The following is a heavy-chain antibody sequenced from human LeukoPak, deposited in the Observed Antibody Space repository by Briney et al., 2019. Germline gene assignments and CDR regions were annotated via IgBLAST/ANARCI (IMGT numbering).Heavy chain of an antibody. Sequence: GGSLRLSCAASGFTSSSYAMSWVRQAPGKGLEWVSAISGSGGSTYYADSMKGRFTISRDNSKNTLYLQMNSLRAEDTAVYYCAKVSYYGSGSYGETDYWGQGTLVTVSS. CDR2: ISGSGGST. V-gene: IGHV3-23*01. CDR1: GFTSSSYA. CDR3: AKVSYYGSGSYGETDY. J-gene: IGHJ4*02. D-gene: IGHD3-10*01.